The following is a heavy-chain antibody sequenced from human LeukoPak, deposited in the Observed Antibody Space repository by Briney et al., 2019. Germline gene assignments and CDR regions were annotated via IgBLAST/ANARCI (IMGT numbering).Heavy chain of an antibody. CDR2: ISSSGTTI. CDR3: ARVTTFGGVIEDFDY. D-gene: IGHD3-16*02. Sequence: GGSLRLSCAASGFTFNKYYMSWIRQAPGKGLEWISYISSSGTTIHYADSVRGRFTISRDNAKNSLYLQINTLRVEDTAVYYCARVTTFGGVIEDFDYWGQGILVTVSS. J-gene: IGHJ4*02. CDR1: GFTFNKYY. V-gene: IGHV3-11*01.